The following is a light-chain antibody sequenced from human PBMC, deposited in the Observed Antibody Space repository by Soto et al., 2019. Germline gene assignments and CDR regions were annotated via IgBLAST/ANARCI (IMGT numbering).Light chain of an antibody. CDR3: QQYNNWPPLA. V-gene: IGKV3-15*01. CDR1: QSVSSN. J-gene: IGKJ4*01. Sequence: EIVVTQSPATLSVSPGERATLSCRASQSVSSNLAWYQQKPGQAPRLLIYGASTRATGIPARFSGSGSGTGFTLTISSLQSEDFAVYYCQQYNNWPPLAFGGGTKVDIK. CDR2: GAS.